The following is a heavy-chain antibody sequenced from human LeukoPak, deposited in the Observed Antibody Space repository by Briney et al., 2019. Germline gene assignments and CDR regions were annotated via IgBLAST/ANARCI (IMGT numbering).Heavy chain of an antibody. CDR3: SSSGSRWDYFDY. D-gene: IGHD6-13*01. V-gene: IGHV3-15*01. J-gene: IGHJ4*02. CDR2: IKRKTDGGAT. CDR1: GFTFANAW. Sequence: GGSLRLSCAVSGFTFANAWMTWVRQAPGKGLEWVGRIKRKTDGGATDYATPVKGRFTISRDDSMNTLYLQMNSLKTEDTAVYYCSSSGSRWDYFDYWGQGPLVTV.